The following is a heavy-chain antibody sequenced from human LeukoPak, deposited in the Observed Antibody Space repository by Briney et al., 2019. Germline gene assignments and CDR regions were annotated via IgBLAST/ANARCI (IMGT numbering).Heavy chain of an antibody. CDR3: ARAWAPGSSWLGGDY. CDR1: GYTFTGYY. CDR2: INPNSGGT. Sequence: GASVMVSCKASGYTFTGYYRHKVRQAAGRGLDWMGWINPNSGGTNYAHKFQGWVTMTRDTSISTAYMELSRLRSDDTAVYYCARAWAPGSSWLGGDYWGQGTLVTVSS. D-gene: IGHD6-13*01. V-gene: IGHV1-2*04. J-gene: IGHJ4*02.